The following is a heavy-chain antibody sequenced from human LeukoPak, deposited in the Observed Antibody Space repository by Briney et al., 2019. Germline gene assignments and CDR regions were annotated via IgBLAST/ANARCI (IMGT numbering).Heavy chain of an antibody. V-gene: IGHV4-34*01. CDR2: INHSGST. D-gene: IGHD2-2*01. J-gene: IGHJ5*02. Sequence: SETLSLTCAVYGGSFSGYYWSWIRQPPGKGLEWIGKINHSGSTNYNPSLKSRVTISVDTSKNQFSLNLSSVTAADTAVYYCARGRYCSSTTCYGRWFDPWGQGTLVTVSS. CDR1: GGSFSGYY. CDR3: ARGRYCSSTTCYGRWFDP.